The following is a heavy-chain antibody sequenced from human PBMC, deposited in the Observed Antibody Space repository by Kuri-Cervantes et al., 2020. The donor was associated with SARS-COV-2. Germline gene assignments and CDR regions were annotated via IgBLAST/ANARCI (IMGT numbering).Heavy chain of an antibody. CDR1: GVSISSTSYY. D-gene: IGHD3-3*02. CDR2: INYIGNS. J-gene: IGHJ5*02. CDR3: ARHPNSMSGFDP. V-gene: IGHV4-39*01. Sequence: SETLSLTCTVSGVSISSTSYYWAWIRQPPGKGLEWIGSINYIGNSYRNPSLRSRVIMSVDTSKNQFSVNINSVTAADTAIYFCARHPNSMSGFDPWAREPRSPSPQ.